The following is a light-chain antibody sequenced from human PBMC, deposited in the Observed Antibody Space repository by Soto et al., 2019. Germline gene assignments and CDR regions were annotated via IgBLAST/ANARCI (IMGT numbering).Light chain of an antibody. CDR1: QSITSTY. V-gene: IGKV3-20*01. J-gene: IGKJ2*03. CDR3: QQFDSSRVYS. CDR2: GGS. Sequence: EIVLTQSPVTLSLSPGERATLSCRASQSITSTYLAWYQQKPGQSPRLIIYGGSTRASGVPDRFSGGGSGTDFTLTISRLEPEDSAVYYCHCQQFDSSRVYSFGQGTKLEI.